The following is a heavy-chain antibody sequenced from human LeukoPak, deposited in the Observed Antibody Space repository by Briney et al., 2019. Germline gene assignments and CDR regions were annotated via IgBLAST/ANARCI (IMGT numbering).Heavy chain of an antibody. CDR2: INHSGST. J-gene: IGHJ5*02. CDR3: ARGTTVTTVRWFDP. Sequence: SETLSLTCAVYGGSFSGYYWSWIRQPPGKGLEWIGEINHSGSTNYNPSLKSRVTISVDTSKNQFSLKPSSVTAADTAVYYCARGTTVTTVRWFDPWGQGTLVTVSS. V-gene: IGHV4-34*01. CDR1: GGSFSGYY. D-gene: IGHD4-17*01.